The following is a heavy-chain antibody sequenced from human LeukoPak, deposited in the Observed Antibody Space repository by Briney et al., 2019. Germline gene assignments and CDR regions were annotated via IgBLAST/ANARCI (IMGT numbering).Heavy chain of an antibody. V-gene: IGHV4-59*08. J-gene: IGHJ4*02. CDR1: GGSISSYY. CDR2: IHYTGST. CDR3: WVDGAAAGWQFNY. D-gene: IGHD6-13*01. Sequence: PSETLSLTCTVSGGSISSYYWSWIRQSPGKGLECIGYIHYTGSTNYNPSLKSRVTISVDTSKNQFSLKLSSVTAADTAVYYCWVDGAAAGWQFNYWGQGTLVTVSS.